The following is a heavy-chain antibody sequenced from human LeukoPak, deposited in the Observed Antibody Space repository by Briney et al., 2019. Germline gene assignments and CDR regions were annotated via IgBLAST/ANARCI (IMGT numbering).Heavy chain of an antibody. CDR3: ARGSPYYDILTGYSPTSLDY. CDR1: GGSISTYY. Sequence: AETLSLTCTVSGGSISTYYWSWIRQPPGKGLEWLGYIYYSGSTNYNPSLKSRVTISVDTSKNQFSLKLNSVTAADTAVYYCARGSPYYDILTGYSPTSLDYWGQGTLVTVSS. CDR2: IYYSGST. V-gene: IGHV4-59*08. J-gene: IGHJ4*02. D-gene: IGHD3-9*01.